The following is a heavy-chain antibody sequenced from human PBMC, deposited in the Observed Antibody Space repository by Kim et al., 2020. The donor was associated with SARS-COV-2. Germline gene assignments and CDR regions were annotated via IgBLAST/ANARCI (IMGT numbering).Heavy chain of an antibody. D-gene: IGHD3-10*01. J-gene: IGHJ6*02. CDR2: MNSDGSSR. CDR3: ARVSRFRAGTYDYFYYAMDV. V-gene: IGHV3-74*01. Sequence: GGSLRLSCAASGFTFNTYWMHWVRQAPGKGLVWVACMNSDGSSRGYVDSVKGRFTLSRDNAKNTLYLQRNSLRVDDTAVYFCARVSRFRAGTYDYFYYAMDVGGPGTTVTLSS. CDR1: GFTFNTYW.